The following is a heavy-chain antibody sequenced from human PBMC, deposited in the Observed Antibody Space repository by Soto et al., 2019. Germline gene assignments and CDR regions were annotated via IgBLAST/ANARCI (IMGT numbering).Heavy chain of an antibody. J-gene: IGHJ6*03. D-gene: IGHD5-12*01. Sequence: VQLVESGGGVVQPGRSLRLSCAASGFTFSSYGMHWVRQAPGKGLEWVAVIWNDGSNKYYADSVKGRFTISRDNSKNTLYLQMNSLRAEDTAVYYCARDAGFGYGRHMDVWGKGTTVTVSS. CDR2: IWNDGSNK. CDR3: ARDAGFGYGRHMDV. CDR1: GFTFSSYG. V-gene: IGHV3-33*01.